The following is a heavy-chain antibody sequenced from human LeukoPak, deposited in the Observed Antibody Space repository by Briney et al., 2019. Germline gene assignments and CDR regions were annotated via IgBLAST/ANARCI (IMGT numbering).Heavy chain of an antibody. CDR2: INSDGSWT. V-gene: IGHV3-74*01. CDR1: GNYW. J-gene: IGHJ1*01. Sequence: GGSLRLSCAASGNYWMHWVRQAPGKGLVWVSHINSDGSWTSYADSVKGRFTISKDNAKNTVYLQMNNLRAEDTAVYYCAVVPAALRAEYFQHWGQGTLVTVSS. CDR3: AVVPAALRAEYFQH. D-gene: IGHD2-2*01.